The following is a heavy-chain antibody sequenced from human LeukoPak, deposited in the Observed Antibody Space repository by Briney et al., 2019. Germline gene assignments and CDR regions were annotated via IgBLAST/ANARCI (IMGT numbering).Heavy chain of an antibody. CDR2: INHSGST. CDR1: GGSFSGYY. Sequence: SETLSLTCAVYGGSFSGYYWSWIRQPPGKGLEWSGEINHSGSTNYNPSLKSRVTISVDTSKNQFSLKLSSVTAADTAVYYCARTSRSDSSSWIDYWGQGTLVTVSS. V-gene: IGHV4-34*01. CDR3: ARTSRSDSSSWIDY. D-gene: IGHD6-13*01. J-gene: IGHJ4*02.